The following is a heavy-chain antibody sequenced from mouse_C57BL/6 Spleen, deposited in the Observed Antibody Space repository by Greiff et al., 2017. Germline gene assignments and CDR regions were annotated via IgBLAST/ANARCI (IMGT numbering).Heavy chain of an antibody. J-gene: IGHJ2*01. CDR1: GYAFTNYL. CDR2: INPGSGGT. D-gene: IGHD3-2*02. Sequence: VQLQQSGAELVRPGTSVKVSCKASGYAFTNYLIEWVKQRPGQGLEWIGVINPGSGGTNYNEKFKGKATLTADKSSSTAYMQLSSLTSEDSAVYFCARRAQATGLDYWGQGTTLTVSS. CDR3: ARRAQATGLDY. V-gene: IGHV1-54*01.